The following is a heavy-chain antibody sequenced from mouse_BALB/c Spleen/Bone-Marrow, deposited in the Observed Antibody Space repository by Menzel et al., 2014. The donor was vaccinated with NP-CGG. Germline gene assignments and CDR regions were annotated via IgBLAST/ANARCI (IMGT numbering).Heavy chain of an antibody. D-gene: IGHD2-12*01. V-gene: IGHV14-3*02. CDR1: GFNIKDTY. CDR2: IDPANGNT. CDR3: ARYDYCWYFYG. Sequence: VQLKESGAELVKPGVSVKLSCTASGFNIKDTYMHWVKQRPEQGLEWIGRIDPANGNTKYDPKFQGKATITADTSSNTAYLQLSSLTSEDTGVYYCARYDYCWYFYGWGGETTVNVST. J-gene: IGHJ1*01.